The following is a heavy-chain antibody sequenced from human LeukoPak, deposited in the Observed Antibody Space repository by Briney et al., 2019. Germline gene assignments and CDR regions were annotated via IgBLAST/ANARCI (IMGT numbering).Heavy chain of an antibody. D-gene: IGHD6-6*01. CDR3: ARGGVGRAARRYFDY. V-gene: IGHV4-34*01. J-gene: IGHJ4*02. CDR2: INHSGST. Sequence: SETLSLTCAVYGGSFSGYYWSWIRQPPGKGLEWIGEINHSGSTNYNPSLKSRVTISVDTSKNQFSLKLSSVTAADTAVYYCARGGVGRAARRYFDYWGQGTLVTVSS. CDR1: GGSFSGYY.